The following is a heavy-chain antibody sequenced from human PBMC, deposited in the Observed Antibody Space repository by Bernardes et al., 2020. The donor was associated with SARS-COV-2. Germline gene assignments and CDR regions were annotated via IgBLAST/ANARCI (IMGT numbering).Heavy chain of an antibody. V-gene: IGHV3-23*01. CDR1: GFTFRSCA. Sequence: GGSLRLSCASFGFTFRSCAMSWVRRAPGKGLEWVSGISGSGGSTYYADSVKGRFTISRDNSKNTLYLQMNSLRAEDTAVYYCAKDRSRDGYRPHYYFDLWGRGTLVTVSS. D-gene: IGHD5-12*01. CDR2: ISGSGGST. J-gene: IGHJ2*01. CDR3: AKDRSRDGYRPHYYFDL.